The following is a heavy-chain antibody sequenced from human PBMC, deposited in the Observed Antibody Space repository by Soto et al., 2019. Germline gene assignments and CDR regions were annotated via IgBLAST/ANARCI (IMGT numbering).Heavy chain of an antibody. CDR1: DGSLSGFS. Sequence: PSETLYLTCAVYDGSLSGFSWSWIRQPPGKGLEWIGEINHSGSTNYNPSLKSRVTISVDTSKNQFSLKLSSVTAADTAVYYCARVSGIYYYGMDVWGQGTTVTVS. J-gene: IGHJ6*02. CDR2: INHSGST. CDR3: ARVSGIYYYGMDV. V-gene: IGHV4-34*01. D-gene: IGHD3-10*01.